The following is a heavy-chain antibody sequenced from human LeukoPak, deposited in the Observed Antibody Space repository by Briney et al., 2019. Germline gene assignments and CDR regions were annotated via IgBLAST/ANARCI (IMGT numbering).Heavy chain of an antibody. D-gene: IGHD3-9*01. J-gene: IGHJ4*02. V-gene: IGHV3-48*04. Sequence: GGSLRLSCAASGFTFSSYSMNWVRQAPGKGLEWISYISRSSDTVYYADSVKGRFTISRDNAKNSLDLQMNSLRAEDTAVYYCARELTYWGQGTLVTVSS. CDR1: GFTFSSYS. CDR3: ARELTY. CDR2: ISRSSDTV.